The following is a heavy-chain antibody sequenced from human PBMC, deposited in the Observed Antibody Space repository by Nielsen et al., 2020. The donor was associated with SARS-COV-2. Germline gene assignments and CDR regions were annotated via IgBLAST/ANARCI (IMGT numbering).Heavy chain of an antibody. CDR2: IIPIFGTA. CDR3: AQGSSSQPNDAFDI. D-gene: IGHD6-13*01. CDR1: GGTFSSYA. V-gene: IGHV1-69*06. J-gene: IGHJ3*02. Sequence: SVKVSCKASGGTFSSYAISWVRQAPGQGLEWMGGIIPIFGTANYAQKFQGRVTITADKSTGTAYMELSSLRSEDTAVYYCAQGSSSQPNDAFDIWGQGTMVTVSS.